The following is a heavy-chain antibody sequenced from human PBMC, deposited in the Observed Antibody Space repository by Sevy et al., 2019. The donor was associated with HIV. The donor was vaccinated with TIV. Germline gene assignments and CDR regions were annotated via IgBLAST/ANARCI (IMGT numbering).Heavy chain of an antibody. D-gene: IGHD2-21*02. CDR2: LNGDRT. V-gene: IGHV3-23*01. Sequence: GGSLRLSCAASGFTFSTYAVSWVRQAPGKGLEWVAALNGDRTYYAGSVKGRFTISRDNPKNTVYLQVNSRRVEDTALYYCVKEETAPYFDCWGQGTLVTVSS. CDR3: VKEETAPYFDC. J-gene: IGHJ4*02. CDR1: GFTFSTYA.